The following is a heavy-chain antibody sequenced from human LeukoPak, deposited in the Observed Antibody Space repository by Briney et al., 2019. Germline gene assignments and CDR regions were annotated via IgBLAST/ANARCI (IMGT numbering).Heavy chain of an antibody. CDR1: GFTFSSYA. CDR2: ISGSGDRI. Sequence: GASLRLSCAASGFTFSSYAMSWVRQAPGKGLEWVSAISGSGDRIFYADSVKGRFTISRDNSKNTLYLQMNSLGAEDTALYYCAKAKVDGGTAEYWGQRTLVTVSS. V-gene: IGHV3-23*01. J-gene: IGHJ4*02. CDR3: AKAKVDGGTAEY. D-gene: IGHD4-23*01.